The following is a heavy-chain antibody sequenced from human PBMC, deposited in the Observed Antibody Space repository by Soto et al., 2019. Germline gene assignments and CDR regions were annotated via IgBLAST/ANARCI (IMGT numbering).Heavy chain of an antibody. CDR2: IKQDGSER. Sequence: GGSLRLSCAASGFTLSNYWMTLVRQAPGKGLEWVANIKQDGSERYYVDSGKGRFTVSRDNAKNTLYLEMSDLRAEDTALYYCARMRGSYYLDYWGQGTLVTASS. J-gene: IGHJ4*02. CDR3: ARMRGSYYLDY. CDR1: GFTLSNYW. D-gene: IGHD1-26*01. V-gene: IGHV3-7*03.